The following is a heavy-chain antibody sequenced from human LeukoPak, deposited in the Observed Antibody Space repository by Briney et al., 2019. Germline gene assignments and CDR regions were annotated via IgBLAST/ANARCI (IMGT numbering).Heavy chain of an antibody. Sequence: GGSLRLSCAASGFTVSSDYMAWVRQPPGKGLEWVSVIYTGGTPYYADSARGRFIISRDSSKNMVYLQINSLRVEDTAVYYCTRAVRTPRYFYYYMDVWGKGTTVIVSS. CDR2: IYTGGTP. CDR1: GFTVSSDY. CDR3: TRAVRTPRYFYYYMDV. D-gene: IGHD2-15*01. V-gene: IGHV3-53*01. J-gene: IGHJ6*03.